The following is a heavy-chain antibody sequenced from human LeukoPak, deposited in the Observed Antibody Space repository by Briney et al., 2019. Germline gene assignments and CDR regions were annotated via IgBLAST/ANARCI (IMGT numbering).Heavy chain of an antibody. CDR2: INPSGGST. CDR3: ARHWWGPYYDSSGSVFQH. V-gene: IGHV1-46*01. Sequence: ASVKVSCKASGYTFTSYYMHWGRQAPGQGLEWMGIINPSGGSTSYAQKFQGRVTMTRDMSTSTVYMELSSLRSEDTAVYYCARHWWGPYYDSSGSVFQHWGQGTLVTVSS. CDR1: GYTFTSYY. D-gene: IGHD3-22*01. J-gene: IGHJ1*01.